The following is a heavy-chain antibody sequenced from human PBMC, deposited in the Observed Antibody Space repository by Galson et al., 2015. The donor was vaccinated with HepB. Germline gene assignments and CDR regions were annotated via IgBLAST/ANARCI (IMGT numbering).Heavy chain of an antibody. CDR3: ARDREYSSGWTPGHFPRGMDV. J-gene: IGHJ6*02. CDR2: IYYSGST. V-gene: IGHV4-31*03. Sequence: TLSLTCTVSGGSISSGGYYWSWIRQHPGKGLEWIGYIYYSGSTYYNPSLKSRVTISVDTSKNQFSLKLSSVTAADTAVYYCARDREYSSGWTPGHFPRGMDVWGQGTTVTVSS. CDR1: GGSISSGGYY. D-gene: IGHD6-19*01.